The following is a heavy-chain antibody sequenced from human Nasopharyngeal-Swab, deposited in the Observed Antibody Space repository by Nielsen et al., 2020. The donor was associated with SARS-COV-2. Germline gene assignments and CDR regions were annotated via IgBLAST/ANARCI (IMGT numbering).Heavy chain of an antibody. CDR1: GFTFSNYA. CDR3: AKDWRYGGGY. V-gene: IGHV3-23*01. D-gene: IGHD4/OR15-4a*01. CDR2: ISVDGRST. Sequence: LTCAASGFTFSNYAMSWVRQAPGKGLEWVSHISVDGRSTYYADSVNGRFTISRDNSKNTLYLQMNSLRAEDTSLYFCAKDWRYGGGYWGQGTLVTVSS. J-gene: IGHJ4*02.